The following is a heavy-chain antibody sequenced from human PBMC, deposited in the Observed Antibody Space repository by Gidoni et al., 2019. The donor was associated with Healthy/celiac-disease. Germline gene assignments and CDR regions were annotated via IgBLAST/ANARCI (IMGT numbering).Heavy chain of an antibody. CDR2: ISGSGGST. J-gene: IGHJ5*02. CDR3: AKCPGGAVRPNSFDP. D-gene: IGHD3-10*02. V-gene: IGHV3-23*01. Sequence: EVQLLESGGGLVQTGGSLRLSCAASGFTFSSNARSWVRQAPGKGLVWVSAISGSGGSTYYADSVKGRFTISRDNSKNTLYLQMNSLRAEDTAVYYCAKCPGGAVRPNSFDPWGQGTLVTVSS. CDR1: GFTFSSNA.